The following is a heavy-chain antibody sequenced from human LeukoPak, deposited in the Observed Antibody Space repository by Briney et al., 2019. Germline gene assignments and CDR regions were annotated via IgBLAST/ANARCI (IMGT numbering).Heavy chain of an antibody. CDR2: INSDGSWT. J-gene: IGHJ4*02. V-gene: IGHV3-74*01. CDR3: VSFYETY. Sequence: GGSLRLSCAASGFTFSTYWMHWVRQAPGKGLVWVSHINSDGSWTSYADSVKGRFTISKDNAKNTVYLQMNSLRAEDTAVYYCVSFYETYWGRGTLVTVSS. CDR1: GFTFSTYW. D-gene: IGHD2/OR15-2a*01.